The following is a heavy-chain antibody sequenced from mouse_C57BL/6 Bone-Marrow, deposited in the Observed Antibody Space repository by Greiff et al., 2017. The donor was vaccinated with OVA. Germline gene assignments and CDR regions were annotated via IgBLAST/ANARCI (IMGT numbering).Heavy chain of an antibody. D-gene: IGHD2-2*01. Sequence: QVQLQQPGAELVKPGASVKMSCKASGYTFTSYWITWVKQRPGQGLEWIGDIYPGSGSTNYNEKFKSKATLTVDTSSSTAYMQLSSLTSEDSAVYYCAREGGLWFRRRPYAMDYWGQGTSVTVSS. J-gene: IGHJ4*01. V-gene: IGHV1-55*01. CDR2: IYPGSGST. CDR3: AREGGLWFRRRPYAMDY. CDR1: GYTFTSYW.